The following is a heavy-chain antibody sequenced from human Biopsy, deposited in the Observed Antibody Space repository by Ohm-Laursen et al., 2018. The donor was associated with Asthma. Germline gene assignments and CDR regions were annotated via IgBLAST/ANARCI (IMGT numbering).Heavy chain of an antibody. CDR2: IYWDDYN. V-gene: IGHV2-5*02. D-gene: IGHD3-9*01. CDR3: ALSQDSGFDDHSPSWFDP. CDR1: GFSLRTPGVG. Sequence: TQTLTLTGSFSGFSLRTPGVGVGWIRQSPGKALEWLALIYWDDYNLSRPSLKRRLTITKDPSKNQVVLTMTKMDPVDSGTYYCALSQDSGFDDHSPSWFDPWGQGTLATVSS. J-gene: IGHJ5*02.